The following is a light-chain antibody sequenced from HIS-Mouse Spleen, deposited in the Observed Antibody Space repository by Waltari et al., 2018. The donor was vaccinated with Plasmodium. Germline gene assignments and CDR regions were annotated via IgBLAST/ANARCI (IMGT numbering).Light chain of an antibody. CDR2: KDS. CDR3: QSADSSGTYV. CDR1: ALPKHY. V-gene: IGLV3-25*03. J-gene: IGLJ1*01. Sequence: SYELTQPPSVSVSPGQTARIPGSGDALPKHYAYWYQQKPGQAPVLGIYKDSERPSGLPERFSGSSSGTTVTLTISGVQAEDEADYYCQSADSSGTYVFGTGTKVTVL.